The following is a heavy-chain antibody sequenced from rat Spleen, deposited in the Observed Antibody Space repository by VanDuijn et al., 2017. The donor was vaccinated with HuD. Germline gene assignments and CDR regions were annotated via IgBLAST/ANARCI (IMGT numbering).Heavy chain of an antibody. CDR2: ISPSGATT. Sequence: EVQLVESGGGLEQPGRSLKLSCAASGFTLSDYVMHWIRQAPTKGLEWVTSISPSGATTNYQDTVKGRFTISRDNARGNLNMQMDRMGYEDTDTYYCAKVGTLVSRFAYWRQGTFVTVSS. CDR1: GFTLSDYV. J-gene: IGHJ3*01. V-gene: IGHV5-19*01. CDR3: AKVGTLVSRFAY. D-gene: IGHD1-4*01.